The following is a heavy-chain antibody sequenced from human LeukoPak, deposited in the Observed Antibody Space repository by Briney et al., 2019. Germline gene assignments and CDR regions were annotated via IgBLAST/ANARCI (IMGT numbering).Heavy chain of an antibody. D-gene: IGHD3-10*01. V-gene: IGHV3-21*01. Sequence: PGGSLRLSCAASGFSFCYFSMDWVRQAPGKGLEWVSSISSSGDYIYYADSVKGRFTISRDNAKNSLYLQMSSLRAEDTGVYYCARDRGSLEFDYWGQGTLVTVSS. J-gene: IGHJ4*02. CDR2: ISSSGDYI. CDR1: GFSFCYFS. CDR3: ARDRGSLEFDY.